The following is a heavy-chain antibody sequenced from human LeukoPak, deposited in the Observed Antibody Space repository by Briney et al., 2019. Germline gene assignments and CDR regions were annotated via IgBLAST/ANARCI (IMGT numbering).Heavy chain of an antibody. J-gene: IGHJ4*02. Sequence: SETLSLTYTVSCRPISSYYRSWIRQPPGKGLEWIGYIYYSGSTNYNPSLKSRVTISVDTSKNQFSLKLSSVTAADTAVYYCARERSDSSGYYYERGSQFDYWGQGTLVTVSS. CDR2: IYYSGST. V-gene: IGHV4-59*01. CDR1: CRPISSYY. CDR3: ARERSDSSGYYYERGSQFDY. D-gene: IGHD3-22*01.